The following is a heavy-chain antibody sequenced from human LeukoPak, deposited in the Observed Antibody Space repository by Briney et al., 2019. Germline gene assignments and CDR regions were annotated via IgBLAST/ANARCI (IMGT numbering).Heavy chain of an antibody. CDR1: EFTFKNYG. CDR2: IWHDGSKT. CDR3: AKDLSYGSNWFDP. V-gene: IGHV3-33*06. D-gene: IGHD3-10*01. J-gene: IGHJ5*02. Sequence: GGSLRLSCAASEFTFKNYGMHWVRQAPGKGLEWVALIWHDGSKTYYADSVKGRFTISRDDSQNTLYLQMNSLRTEDTAVYFCAKDLSYGSNWFDPWGQGTLVTVSS.